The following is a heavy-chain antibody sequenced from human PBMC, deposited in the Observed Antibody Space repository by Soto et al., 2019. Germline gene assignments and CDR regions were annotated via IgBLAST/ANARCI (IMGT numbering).Heavy chain of an antibody. V-gene: IGHV1-18*01. CDR3: ARDGGGGVLLWFGESLRPPALDYYYGMDV. CDR2: ISAYNGNT. Sequence: ASVKVSCKASGYTFTSYGISWVRQAPGQGLEWMGWISAYNGNTNYAQKLQGRVTMTTDTSTSTAYMELRSLRSDDTAVYYCARDGGGGVLLWFGESLRPPALDYYYGMDVWGQGTTVTVSS. D-gene: IGHD3-10*01. J-gene: IGHJ6*02. CDR1: GYTFTSYG.